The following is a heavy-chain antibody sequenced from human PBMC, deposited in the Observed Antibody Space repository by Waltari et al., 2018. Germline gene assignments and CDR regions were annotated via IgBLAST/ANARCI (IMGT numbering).Heavy chain of an antibody. J-gene: IGHJ4*02. D-gene: IGHD3-22*01. CDR3: ARVTYYYDSSGYYGQTYYFDY. CDR1: GGSISSYY. CDR2: IYYSGST. Sequence: QVQLQESGPGLVKPSETLSLTCTVSGGSISSYYWSWIRQPPGKGLEWIGYIYYSGSTNYNPSLKIRVTISVETSKNQFSLKLSSVTAADTAVYYCARVTYYYDSSGYYGQTYYFDYWGQGTLVTVSS. V-gene: IGHV4-59*08.